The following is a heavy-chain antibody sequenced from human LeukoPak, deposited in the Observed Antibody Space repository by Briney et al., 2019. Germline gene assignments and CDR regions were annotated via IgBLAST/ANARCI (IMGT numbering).Heavy chain of an antibody. CDR3: AKRGIVIRAVIIIGFHKEAYYFDY. V-gene: IGHV3-23*01. CDR2: ISERGGST. J-gene: IGHJ4*02. CDR1: GITLSNYG. D-gene: IGHD3-10*01. Sequence: GGSLRLSCVVSGITLSNYGMSRVRQAPGKGLEWVSGISERGGSTNYADSVKGRFTISRDTSKNTVYLQTNSLRVEDPAVYFCAKRGIVIRAVIIIGFHKEAYYFDYWGQGILVTVSS.